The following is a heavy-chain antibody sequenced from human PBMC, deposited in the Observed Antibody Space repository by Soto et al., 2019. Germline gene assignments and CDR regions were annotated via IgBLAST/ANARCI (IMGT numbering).Heavy chain of an antibody. V-gene: IGHV3-30*18. D-gene: IGHD6-6*01. CDR3: AKDFVQSSSSSGMDV. Sequence: PGVLIRVSYSAASFTFSNYGRHYIIKTQIKGLEWVAVISYDGSNKYYADSVKGRFTISRDNSKNTLYLQMNSLRAEDTAVYYCAKDFVQSSSSSGMDVWGQGTLVTGSS. CDR2: ISYDGSNK. CDR1: SFTFSNYG. J-gene: IGHJ6*01.